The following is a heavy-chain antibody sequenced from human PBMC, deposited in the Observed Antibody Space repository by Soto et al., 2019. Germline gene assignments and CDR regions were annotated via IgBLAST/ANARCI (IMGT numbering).Heavy chain of an antibody. V-gene: IGHV3-30*03. D-gene: IGHD3-10*01. CDR3: VGGQYYFDY. CDR2: ISYDGSDK. J-gene: IGHJ4*02. Sequence: QVQLVESGGGVVQPGRSLRLSCAASGFPFTSYGMHWVREGPDKGLEWVAIISYDGSDKYYADSVKGRFTISRDNYKNTLYLKMNSLRPEDTALYYCVGGQYYFDYRGQGTLVIVSS. CDR1: GFPFTSYG.